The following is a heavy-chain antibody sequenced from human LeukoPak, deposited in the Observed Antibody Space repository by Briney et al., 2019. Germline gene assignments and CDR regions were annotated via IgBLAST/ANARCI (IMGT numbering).Heavy chain of an antibody. CDR1: GYTFTSYG. J-gene: IGHJ5*02. CDR2: ISAYNGNT. CDR3: ARDLGSSATSTNWFDP. Sequence: ASVKVSCKASGYTFTSYGISWVQQAPGQGLEWMGWISAYNGNTNYAQKLQGRVTMTTDTSTSTAYMELRSLRSDDTAVYYCARDLGSSATSTNWFDPWGQGTLVTVSS. V-gene: IGHV1-18*01. D-gene: IGHD6-6*01.